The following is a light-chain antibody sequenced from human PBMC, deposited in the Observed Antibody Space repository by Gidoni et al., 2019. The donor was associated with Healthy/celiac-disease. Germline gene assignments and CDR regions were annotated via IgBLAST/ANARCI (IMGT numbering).Light chain of an antibody. Sequence: DIQMTQSPSSLSASVGDRVTITCRASQSISSYLNWYQQKPGKAPKLLIYAASSLQSGVPSRCSGSGSGTDLTRTISSLQPEDFATDYCQQSYSTPLTFGGGTKVEIK. CDR3: QQSYSTPLT. CDR1: QSISSY. CDR2: AAS. V-gene: IGKV1-39*01. J-gene: IGKJ4*01.